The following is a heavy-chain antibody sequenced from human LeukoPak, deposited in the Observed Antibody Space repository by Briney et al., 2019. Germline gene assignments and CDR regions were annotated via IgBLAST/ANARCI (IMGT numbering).Heavy chain of an antibody. J-gene: IGHJ4*02. V-gene: IGHV3-43*02. Sequence: GGSLRLSCAASGFILDDYAMHWVRPVPGKGLEWVSLVSVDGGRTFYEHSVKGRFTLSRHHSKNLMYLQMSGLRTEDTALYYCAKDRYCSGGTCSGGFDYWGQGTLVTVSS. CDR2: VSVDGGRT. CDR1: GFILDDYA. D-gene: IGHD2-15*01. CDR3: AKDRYCSGGTCSGGFDY.